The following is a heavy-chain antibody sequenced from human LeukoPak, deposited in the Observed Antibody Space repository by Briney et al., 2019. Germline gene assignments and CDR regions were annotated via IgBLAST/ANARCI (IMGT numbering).Heavy chain of an antibody. CDR1: GYTFTDYL. V-gene: IGHV1-3*04. CDR3: TTGTTGYYFDY. D-gene: IGHD1-1*01. Sequence: RASVKVSCKASGYTFTDYLLHWVRQAPGQRPEWMGWINTGSGNTKYSQRFHRRLTITRDTSATTAYMELSSLRSEDTAVYYCTTGTTGYYFDYWGQGTLVTVSS. J-gene: IGHJ4*02. CDR2: INTGSGNT.